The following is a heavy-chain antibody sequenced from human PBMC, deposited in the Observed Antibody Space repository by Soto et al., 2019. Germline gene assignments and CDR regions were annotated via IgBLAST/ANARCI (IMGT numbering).Heavy chain of an antibody. Sequence: GGSLRLSCVASGLTFSRYWMCWVRQAPGKGLEWVANIKQDGSEESYVDSVRGRFTVSRDNAKNSLYLQMNSLRAEDTAVYYCVRDVIGFWSGYYTGCFDYWGQGILVTVSS. J-gene: IGHJ4*01. D-gene: IGHD3-3*01. CDR1: GLTFSRYW. CDR2: IKQDGSEE. V-gene: IGHV3-7*01. CDR3: VRDVIGFWSGYYTGCFDY.